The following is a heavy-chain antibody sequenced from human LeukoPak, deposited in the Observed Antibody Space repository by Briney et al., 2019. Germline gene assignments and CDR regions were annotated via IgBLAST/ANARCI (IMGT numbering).Heavy chain of an antibody. CDR1: GFTFSDYY. CDR3: GTLGGTTSWLNF. V-gene: IGHV3-11*01. J-gene: IGHJ4*02. Sequence: GGSLRLSCAASGFTFSDYYMSWIRQAPGKGLEWVSYISSSGSTIYYADSAKGRFTISRDNAKNSLYLQMNSLRAEDTAIYYCGTLGGTTSWLNFWGQGTLVTVSS. CDR2: ISSSGSTI. D-gene: IGHD2-2*01.